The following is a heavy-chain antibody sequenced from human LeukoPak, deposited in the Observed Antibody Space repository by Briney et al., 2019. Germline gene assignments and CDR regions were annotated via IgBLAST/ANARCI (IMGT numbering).Heavy chain of an antibody. CDR2: INPSGST. Sequence: PSETLSLTCAVYGGSFSGYYWSWIRQPPGKGLEWIGEINPSGSTNYNPSPKSRVTISVDTSKNQFSLKLSPVTAADTAVYYCARAAAGLGFDYWGQGTLVTVSS. CDR3: ARAAAGLGFDY. J-gene: IGHJ4*02. V-gene: IGHV4-34*01. CDR1: GGSFSGYY. D-gene: IGHD6-19*01.